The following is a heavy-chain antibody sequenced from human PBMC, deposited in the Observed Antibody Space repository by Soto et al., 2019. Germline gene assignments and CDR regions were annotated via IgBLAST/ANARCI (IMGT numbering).Heavy chain of an antibody. J-gene: IGHJ4*02. V-gene: IGHV1-3*01. CDR3: ARDHFSSGCPPFDY. D-gene: IGHD6-19*01. CDR2: INAGNGNT. CDR1: GYTFTSYA. Sequence: VASVKVSCKASGYTFTSYAMHWVRQAPGQRLEWMGWINAGNGNTKYSQKFQGRVTITRDTSANTAYMELSSLRSEDTAVYYCARDHFSSGCPPFDYWGQGTLVTVSS.